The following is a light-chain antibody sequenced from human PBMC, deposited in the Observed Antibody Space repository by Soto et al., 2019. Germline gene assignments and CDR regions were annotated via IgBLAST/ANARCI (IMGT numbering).Light chain of an antibody. J-gene: IGKJ2*01. CDR2: DVS. Sequence: EIPMTQPPSTLSASVGDRVTITCRASQSVNNWLAWYQQKPGQAHKLLIYDVSTLQSGVPARFSGRGSGQDFTLTISSQQAADDPSCYCHQYNTYYPFGQR. V-gene: IGKV1-5*01. CDR1: QSVNNW. CDR3: HQYNTYYP.